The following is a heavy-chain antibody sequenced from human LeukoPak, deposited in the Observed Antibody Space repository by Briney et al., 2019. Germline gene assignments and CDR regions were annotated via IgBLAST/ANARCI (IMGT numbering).Heavy chain of an antibody. CDR1: GFTFSSYW. V-gene: IGHV3-74*01. J-gene: IGHJ4*02. Sequence: PGGSLRLSCAASGFTFSSYWMHWVRQAPGKGLVWVSRINSDGSSTSYADPVKGRFTISRDNAKNTLYLQMNSLRAEDTAVYYCARGYYDSSGEGGSGGVDYWGQGTLVTVSS. CDR3: ARGYYDSSGEGGSGGVDY. CDR2: INSDGSST. D-gene: IGHD3-22*01.